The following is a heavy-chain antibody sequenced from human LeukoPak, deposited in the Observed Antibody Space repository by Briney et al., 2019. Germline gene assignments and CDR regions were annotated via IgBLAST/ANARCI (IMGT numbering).Heavy chain of an antibody. V-gene: IGHV1-69*05. CDR2: IIPVSGTA. J-gene: IGHJ4*02. D-gene: IGHD6-19*01. Sequence: SVKVSCKASGGTFSSYAISWVRQAPGQGLEWMGRIIPVSGTANYAQKFQGRVTITTDESTSTAYMELSSLRSEDTAVYYCARDSRSSGWFQPHFDYWGQGTLVTVSS. CDR1: GGTFSSYA. CDR3: ARDSRSSGWFQPHFDY.